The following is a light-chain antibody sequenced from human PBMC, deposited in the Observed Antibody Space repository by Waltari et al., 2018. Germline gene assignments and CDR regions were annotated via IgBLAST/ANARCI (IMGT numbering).Light chain of an antibody. Sequence: QSALTPPASVSGSPGQSITIPCPGTSSDIGGYNYVSWYQQHPGNAPKLMIYDVSKRPSGASNRFSGSKSGSTASLTISGLQAEDEADYYCSSYTSSSTWVFGGGTKLTVL. CDR1: SSDIGGYNY. V-gene: IGLV2-14*03. J-gene: IGLJ3*02. CDR3: SSYTSSSTWV. CDR2: DVS.